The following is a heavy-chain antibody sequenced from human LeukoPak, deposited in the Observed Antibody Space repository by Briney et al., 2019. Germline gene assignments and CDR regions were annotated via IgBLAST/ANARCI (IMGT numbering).Heavy chain of an antibody. Sequence: GASVKVSCKASGYTFTSYDIGWVRQAPGQGLEWMGWISAYNDNTNYAQKLQGRVTMTTDTSTSTAYMELRSLRSDDTAVYYCARVRARELPIDYWGQGTLVTVSS. V-gene: IGHV1-18*01. CDR1: GYTFTSYD. J-gene: IGHJ4*02. CDR3: ARVRARELPIDY. D-gene: IGHD1-26*01. CDR2: ISAYNDNT.